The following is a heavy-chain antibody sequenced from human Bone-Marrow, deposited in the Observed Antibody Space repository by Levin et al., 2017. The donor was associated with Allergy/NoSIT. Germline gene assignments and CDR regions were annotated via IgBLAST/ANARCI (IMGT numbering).Heavy chain of an antibody. CDR3: ARVLAGFDGSAMDYDY. J-gene: IGHJ4*02. CDR1: GASIRSGAYY. D-gene: IGHD3-10*01. CDR2: IYYNGST. V-gene: IGHV4-31*03. Sequence: SETLSLTCTVSGASIRSGAYYWSWVRQPPGQGLEWIGYIYYNGSTYFNPSLKSRVSISVDPSKNQFSLKLSSVTAAGTADYYCARVLAGFDGSAMDYDYWGRGSLVTVSS.